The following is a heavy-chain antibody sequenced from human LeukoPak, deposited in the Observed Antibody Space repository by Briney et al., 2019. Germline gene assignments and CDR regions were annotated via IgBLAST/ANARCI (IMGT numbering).Heavy chain of an antibody. V-gene: IGHV4-30-4*08. J-gene: IGHJ4*02. CDR1: GGSISSGDYY. CDR2: IYYSGST. D-gene: IGHD3-3*01. CDR3: ARGNYDFWSGYYTGGGKYYFDY. Sequence: SETLSLTCTVSGGSISSGDYYWSWIRQPPGKGLEWIGYIYYSGSTYYNPSLKSRVTISVDTSKNQFSLKLSSVTAADTAVYYCARGNYDFWSGYYTGGGKYYFDYWGQGTLVTVSS.